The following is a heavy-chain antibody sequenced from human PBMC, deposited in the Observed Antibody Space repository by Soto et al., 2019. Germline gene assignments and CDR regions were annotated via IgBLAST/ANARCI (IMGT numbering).Heavy chain of an antibody. V-gene: IGHV3-30-3*01. Sequence: GGSLRLSCAASGFTFSSYAMHWVRQAPGKGLEWVAVISYDGSNKYYADSVKGRFIISRDNAKSTLYLQMNSLRAEDTAVYYCTRPRYDGSGTPFDHLGQGTLVTVSS. J-gene: IGHJ4*02. CDR3: TRPRYDGSGTPFDH. D-gene: IGHD3-22*01. CDR1: GFTFSSYA. CDR2: ISYDGSNK.